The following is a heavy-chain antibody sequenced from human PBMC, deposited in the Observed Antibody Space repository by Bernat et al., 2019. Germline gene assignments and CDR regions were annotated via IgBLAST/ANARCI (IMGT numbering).Heavy chain of an antibody. CDR3: ARGRGRYYYDSSGYGDAFDI. CDR1: GFTFSSYW. J-gene: IGHJ3*02. V-gene: IGHV3-74*01. CDR2: INSDGSST. D-gene: IGHD3-22*01. Sequence: EVQLVESGGGLVQPGGSLRLSCAASGFTFSSYWMHWVRQAPGKGLVWVSRINSDGSSTSYADSVKGRFTISRDNAKNTLYLQMNSLRAEDTAVYYCARGRGRYYYDSSGYGDAFDIWGQRTMVTVSS.